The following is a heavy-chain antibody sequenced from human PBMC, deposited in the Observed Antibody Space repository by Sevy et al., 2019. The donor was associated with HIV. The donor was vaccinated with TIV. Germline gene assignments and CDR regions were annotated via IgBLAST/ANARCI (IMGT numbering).Heavy chain of an antibody. CDR3: AKDRMGLVGATQYFDY. Sequence: GGSLRLSCAASGFTFSSYGMHWVRQAPGKGLEWVAVISYDGSNKYYADSVKGRFTISRDNSKNTLYLQMNSLRAEDTAVYYFAKDRMGLVGATQYFDYWGQGTLVTVSS. CDR2: ISYDGSNK. D-gene: IGHD1-26*01. CDR1: GFTFSSYG. V-gene: IGHV3-30*18. J-gene: IGHJ4*02.